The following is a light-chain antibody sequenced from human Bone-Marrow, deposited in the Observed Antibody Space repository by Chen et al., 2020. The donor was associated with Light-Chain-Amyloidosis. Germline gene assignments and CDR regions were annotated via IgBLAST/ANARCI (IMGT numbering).Light chain of an antibody. J-gene: IGLJ2*01. CDR3: QVVDSKNDHHVV. V-gene: IGLV3-21*02. Sequence: SYVRTQPPSVSVAPGQTATITRGGDKIASKTVHWYQQRPGQAPVLVVYDDSERPSGTPTRFSGSNSGNPATLSISGVEAGDVAHYYCQVVDSKNDHHVVFGGGTTLNVL. CDR1: KIASKT. CDR2: DDS.